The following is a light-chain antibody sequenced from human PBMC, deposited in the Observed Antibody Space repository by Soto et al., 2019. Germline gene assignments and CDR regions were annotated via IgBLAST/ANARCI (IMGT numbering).Light chain of an antibody. CDR3: QQYGSSRIT. Sequence: EIVLTQSPGTLSLSPGERATLSGRASQRVSSSYLAWYQQKPGQAPRLLIYGASSRATGIPDRFSGSGSGPDFTLTISRLEPEDFAVYYCQQYGSSRITFGPGTKVDIK. V-gene: IGKV3-20*01. CDR2: GAS. CDR1: QRVSSSY. J-gene: IGKJ3*01.